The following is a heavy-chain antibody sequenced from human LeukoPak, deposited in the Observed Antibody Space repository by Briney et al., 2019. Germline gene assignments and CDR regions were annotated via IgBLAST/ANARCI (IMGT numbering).Heavy chain of an antibody. CDR1: GFTFRAYA. J-gene: IGHJ6*04. Sequence: GGSLRLSCAASGFTFRAYAMHWVRQAPGKGLEWLAVISNDGTIQYYADSVKGRFTISRDNSRNIMNLQTDSLRPEDTALYYCARAMVRGVIPYWGKGTTVTVSS. V-gene: IGHV3-30*04. D-gene: IGHD3-10*01. CDR3: ARAMVRGVIPY. CDR2: ISNDGTIQ.